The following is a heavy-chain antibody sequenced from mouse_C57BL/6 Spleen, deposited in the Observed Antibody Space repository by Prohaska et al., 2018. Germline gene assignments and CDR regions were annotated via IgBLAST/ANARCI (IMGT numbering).Heavy chain of an antibody. CDR3: AYSKGYFDY. D-gene: IGHD2-5*01. V-gene: IGHV1-26*01. J-gene: IGHJ2*01. Sequence: HGKSLEWIGDINPNNGGTSYNQKFKGKATLTVDKSSSTAYMELRSLTSEDSAVYYCAYSKGYFDYWGQGTTLTVSS. CDR2: INPNNGGT.